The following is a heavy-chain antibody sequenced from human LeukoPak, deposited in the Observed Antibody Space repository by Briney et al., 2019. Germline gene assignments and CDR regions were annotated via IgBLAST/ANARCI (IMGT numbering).Heavy chain of an antibody. CDR3: ARDRPATTIGAFDI. D-gene: IGHD1-14*01. V-gene: IGHV3-21*01. Sequence: PGGSLRLSCAASGFSFSDYSLNWVRQAPGKGLEWVSSISSSGTYIYYADSVKGRFTISRDNAKNSLYLQMNSLRAEDTAVYYCARDRPATTIGAFDIWGQGTIVTVSS. CDR2: ISSSGTYI. J-gene: IGHJ3*02. CDR1: GFSFSDYS.